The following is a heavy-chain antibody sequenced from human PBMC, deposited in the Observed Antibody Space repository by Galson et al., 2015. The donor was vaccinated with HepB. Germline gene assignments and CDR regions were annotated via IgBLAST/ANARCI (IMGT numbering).Heavy chain of an antibody. CDR1: GGSFSGYY. V-gene: IGHV4-34*01. CDR2: INHSGST. J-gene: IGHJ6*02. Sequence: SETLSLTCAVYGGSFSGYYWSWIRQPPGKGLEWIGEINHSGSTNYNPSLESRVNMSVDTSKNQFSLKQSSVTAADTAVYYCAGLGEYYYSSGPLAYYYGMDDWGQGTTVTVSS. D-gene: IGHD3-22*01. CDR3: AGLGEYYYSSGPLAYYYGMDD.